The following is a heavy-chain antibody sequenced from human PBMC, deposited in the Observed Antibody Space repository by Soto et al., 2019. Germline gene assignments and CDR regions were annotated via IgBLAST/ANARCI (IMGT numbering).Heavy chain of an antibody. CDR1: GFTFSSYA. CDR3: AKDLPPPGVATIAHYYYYGMDV. Sequence: QAQLVESGGGVVQPGRSLRLSCAASGFTFSSYAIHWVRQAPGKGLEWLAVISFNGGNEYYADSVKGRFTISRDNSKNTQYLQMNNLRSEDTAVYYCAKDLPPPGVATIAHYYYYGMDVWGQGTTVTVSS. CDR2: ISFNGGNE. V-gene: IGHV3-30*18. D-gene: IGHD5-12*01. J-gene: IGHJ6*02.